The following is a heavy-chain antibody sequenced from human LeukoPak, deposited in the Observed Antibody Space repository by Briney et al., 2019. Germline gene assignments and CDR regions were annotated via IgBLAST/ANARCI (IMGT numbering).Heavy chain of an antibody. Sequence: ASVKVSCKVSGYTLTELSMHWVRQAPGKGLEWMGGFDPEDGETIYAQKLQGRVTMTTDTSTSTAYMELRSLRSDDTAVYYCARAGIAVAGTFGYWGQGTLVTVSS. CDR1: GYTLTELS. CDR3: ARAGIAVAGTFGY. CDR2: FDPEDGET. V-gene: IGHV1-24*01. D-gene: IGHD6-19*01. J-gene: IGHJ4*02.